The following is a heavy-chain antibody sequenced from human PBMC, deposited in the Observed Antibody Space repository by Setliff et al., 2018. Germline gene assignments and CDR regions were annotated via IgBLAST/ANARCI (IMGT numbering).Heavy chain of an antibody. CDR3: RFWSGYYKNDY. Sequence: PSETLSLTCAVYGDSFSDYYWSWIRQPPGQGLEWIEEINHSGHTNYSPSLRSRVTMSVDTSKKQLSLKLSSVTAADTAVYYWRFWSGYYKNDYWGRGTLVTV. J-gene: IGHJ4*02. V-gene: IGHV4-34*01. CDR1: GDSFSDYY. CDR2: INHSGHT. D-gene: IGHD3-3*01.